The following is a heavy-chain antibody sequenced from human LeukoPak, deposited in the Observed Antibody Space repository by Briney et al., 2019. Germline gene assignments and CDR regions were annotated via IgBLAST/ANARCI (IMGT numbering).Heavy chain of an antibody. CDR3: ARGGTAFDI. Sequence: SETLSLTCAVSGGSISSGHSSWNWFRQPPGKGLEWIGYIYHSGSTYYNPSLKSRVAISVDKSKNQFSLKLRSVTAADTALYYCARGGTAFDIWGQGTMVTVS. CDR2: IYHSGST. J-gene: IGHJ3*02. V-gene: IGHV4-30-2*01. D-gene: IGHD1-26*01. CDR1: GGSISSGHSS.